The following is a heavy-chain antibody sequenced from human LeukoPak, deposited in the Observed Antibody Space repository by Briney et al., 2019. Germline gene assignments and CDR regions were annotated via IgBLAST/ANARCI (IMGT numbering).Heavy chain of an antibody. Sequence: KRGESLKISCKGAGYSISSFWIALVRQMPGKGLGGMWIIFPGDFDTRYRPSLQGQVAMSVDKSIDTAFLQWSSLKASDRAIYYCARLTSFADLLTATRRSWFDPWGQGTLVTVSS. J-gene: IGHJ5*02. V-gene: IGHV5-51*01. CDR2: IFPGDFDT. CDR3: ARLTSFADLLTATRRSWFDP. CDR1: GYSISSFW. D-gene: IGHD2-21*02.